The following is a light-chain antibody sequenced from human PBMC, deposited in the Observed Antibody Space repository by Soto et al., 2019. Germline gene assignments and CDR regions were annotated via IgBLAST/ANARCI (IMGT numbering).Light chain of an antibody. V-gene: IGKV1-5*03. CDR3: QQYNSYPLT. CDR1: QSISNL. J-gene: IGKJ5*01. Sequence: DIPMTQSPSTLSASVGDRVTITCRASQSISNLLAWYQQKPGRAPTLLIYKASTLESGVPSRFSGSGSGTEFSLTISSLQPDDSATYYCQQYNSYPLTFGQGTRLEIK. CDR2: KAS.